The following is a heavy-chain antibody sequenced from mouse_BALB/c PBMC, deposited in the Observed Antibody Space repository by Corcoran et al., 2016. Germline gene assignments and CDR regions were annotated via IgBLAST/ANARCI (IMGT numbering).Heavy chain of an antibody. CDR1: GYSFTGYT. V-gene: IGHV1-18*01. CDR2: INPYNGGT. Sequence: EVQLQQSGPELVKPGASMKISCKASGYSFTGYTMNWVKQSHGKNLERIGLINPYNGGTSYNQKFKGKATLTVDKSSSTAYMELLSLTSEDSAVYYCAIITTASLDYWGQGTTLTVSS. J-gene: IGHJ2*01. CDR3: AIITTASLDY. D-gene: IGHD1-2*01.